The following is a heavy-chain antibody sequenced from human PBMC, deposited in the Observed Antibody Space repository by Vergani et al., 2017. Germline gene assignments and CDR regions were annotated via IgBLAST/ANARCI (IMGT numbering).Heavy chain of an antibody. V-gene: IGHV3-21*01. CDR2: ISSSSSYI. D-gene: IGHD3-10*01. Sequence: VQLVESGGGLVKPGGSLRLSCAASGFTFGDYAMSWFRQAPGKGLEWVSSISSSSSYIYYADSVKGRFTISRDNAKNSLYLQMNSLRAEDTAVYYCARENYYGSGSYSDYYYYGMDVWGQGTTVTVSS. J-gene: IGHJ6*02. CDR3: ARENYYGSGSYSDYYYYGMDV. CDR1: GFTFGDYA.